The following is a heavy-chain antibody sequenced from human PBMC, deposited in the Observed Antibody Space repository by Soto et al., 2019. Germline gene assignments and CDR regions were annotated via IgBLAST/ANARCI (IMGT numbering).Heavy chain of an antibody. J-gene: IGHJ6*03. D-gene: IGHD3-10*01. Sequence: SETLSLTCTVSGGSISSYYWSWIRQPPGKGLEWIGYIYYSGSTNYNPSLKSRVTISVDTSKNQFSLKLSSVTAADTAVYYCARTMVRGVIIGYYYYYMDVWGKGTTVTVSS. V-gene: IGHV4-59*08. CDR1: GGSISSYY. CDR2: IYYSGST. CDR3: ARTMVRGVIIGYYYYYMDV.